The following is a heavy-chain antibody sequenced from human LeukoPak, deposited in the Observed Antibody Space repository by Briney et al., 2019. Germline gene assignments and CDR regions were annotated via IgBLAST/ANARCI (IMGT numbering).Heavy chain of an antibody. D-gene: IGHD2/OR15-2a*01. J-gene: IGHJ4*02. Sequence: GGSLRLSCAASGFTFSDTWMHWVRQAPGEGLVWVSRIRSDGSDTRYAESVKGRFTISRDNAKNTLYLQMNSLRAEDAAVYYCARDWFHAIDYWGQGTLVTVSS. V-gene: IGHV3-74*01. CDR3: ARDWFHAIDY. CDR1: GFTFSDTW. CDR2: IRSDGSDT.